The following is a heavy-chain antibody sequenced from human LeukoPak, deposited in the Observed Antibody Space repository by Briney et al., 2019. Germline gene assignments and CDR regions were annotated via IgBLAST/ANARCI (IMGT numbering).Heavy chain of an antibody. Sequence: PGGSLRLSCAASGFTFSSYAMNRVRQAPGKGLEWVSAISGSGGSTYYADSVTGRFTISRDNSKNTLYLQMNSLRAEDTAVYYCAREVVAATCYFDYWGQGTLVTVSS. CDR1: GFTFSSYA. CDR2: ISGSGGST. J-gene: IGHJ4*03. V-gene: IGHV3-23*01. CDR3: AREVVAATCYFDY. D-gene: IGHD2-15*01.